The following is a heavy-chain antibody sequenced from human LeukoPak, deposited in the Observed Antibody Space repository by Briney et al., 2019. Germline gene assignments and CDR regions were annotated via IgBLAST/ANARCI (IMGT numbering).Heavy chain of an antibody. D-gene: IGHD2-21*02. V-gene: IGHV1-46*01. CDR3: ARGSSGGDGDYRLKNWFDP. CDR1: GYTFTSYY. CDR2: INPSGGST. Sequence: RASVKVSCTASGYTFTSYYMHWVRQAPGHGLEWMGIINPSGGSTSYAQKFQGRVTMTRDTSTSTVYMELSSLRSEDTAVYYCARGSSGGDGDYRLKNWFDPWGQGTLVTVSS. J-gene: IGHJ5*02.